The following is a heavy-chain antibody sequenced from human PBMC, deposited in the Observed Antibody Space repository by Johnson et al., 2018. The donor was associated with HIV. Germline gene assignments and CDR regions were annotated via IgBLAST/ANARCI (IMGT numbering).Heavy chain of an antibody. D-gene: IGHD7-27*01. Sequence: VQLVESGGGLVKPGGSLRLSCAASGFTFSNAWMSWVRQAPGKGLEWVGRIRSKTDGGTADYVAPVKGRFTVSRDDSNNTLYLQMNSLRAEDTAVYYCARVGTVRDAFDIWGQGTMVTVSS. CDR1: GFTFSNAW. J-gene: IGHJ3*02. CDR2: IRSKTDGGTA. CDR3: ARVGTVRDAFDI. V-gene: IGHV3-15*01.